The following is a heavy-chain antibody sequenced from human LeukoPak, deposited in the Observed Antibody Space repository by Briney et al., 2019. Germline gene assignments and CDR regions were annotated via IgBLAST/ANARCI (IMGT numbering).Heavy chain of an antibody. D-gene: IGHD3-9*01. Sequence: SETLSLTCTVSGGSISSGVYYWTWIRQPPGKGLEWIGYISHSGTTFYTSSLKSRVTISVDTSKNQFSLKLSSVTAADTAVYYCARLEILTGYYKSNWFDPWGQGTLVTVSS. CDR1: GGSISSGVYY. J-gene: IGHJ5*02. V-gene: IGHV4-30-2*02. CDR2: ISHSGTT. CDR3: ARLEILTGYYKSNWFDP.